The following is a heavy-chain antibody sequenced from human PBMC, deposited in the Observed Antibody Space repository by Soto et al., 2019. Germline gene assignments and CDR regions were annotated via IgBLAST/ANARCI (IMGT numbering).Heavy chain of an antibody. CDR3: AGVDSSSCYNWFDP. CDR2: ISAYNGNT. CDR1: GYTFTSYG. J-gene: IGHJ5*02. D-gene: IGHD6-13*01. Sequence: GAAVKVSCKASGYTFTSYGSSWVRQAPGQGLEWMGWISAYNGNTNYAKKLQGRVTMTTDTSTSTAYMELRSLRSDDTAVYYCAGVDSSSCYNWFDPWGQGTLVTVSS. V-gene: IGHV1-18*04.